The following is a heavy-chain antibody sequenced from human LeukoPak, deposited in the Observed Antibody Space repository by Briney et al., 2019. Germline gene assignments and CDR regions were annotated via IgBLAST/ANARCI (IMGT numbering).Heavy chain of an antibody. D-gene: IGHD4-17*01. CDR3: ARGGDYGDYVFDY. V-gene: IGHV7-4-1*02. CDR2: INTNTGNP. J-gene: IGHJ4*02. Sequence: ASVTVSCTASGYTFSNYAVNWVRQAPGQGLEWMGWINTNTGNPTYAQGFTGRFVLSLDTSVSTAYLQISSLKAEDTAVYYCARGGDYGDYVFDYWGQGTLVTVSS. CDR1: GYTFSNYA.